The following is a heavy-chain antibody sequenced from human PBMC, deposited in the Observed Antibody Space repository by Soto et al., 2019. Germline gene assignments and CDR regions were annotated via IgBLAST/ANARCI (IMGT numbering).Heavy chain of an antibody. CDR1: GGSISSGGYY. D-gene: IGHD3-10*01. V-gene: IGHV4-31*03. CDR2: IYYSGST. CDR3: ARHRDYYMDV. J-gene: IGHJ6*03. Sequence: SETLSLTCTVSGGSISSGGYYWSWIRQHPGKGLEWIGYIYYSGSTYYNPSLKSRVTISVDTSKNQFSLKLSSVTAADTAVYYCARHRDYYMDVWGKGTTVTVSS.